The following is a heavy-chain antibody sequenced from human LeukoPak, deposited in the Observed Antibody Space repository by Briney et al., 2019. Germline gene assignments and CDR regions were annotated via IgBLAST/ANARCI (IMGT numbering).Heavy chain of an antibody. Sequence: GGSLRLSCAASGFTFSSYWMSWVRQAPGKGLEWVANIKQDGSEKYYVDSVKGRFTISRDNAKNSLYLQMNSLRAEDTAVYYCARDITIFGVVIFDYFDYWGQGTLVTVSS. CDR3: ARDITIFGVVIFDYFDY. CDR2: IKQDGSEK. V-gene: IGHV3-7*01. CDR1: GFTFSSYW. J-gene: IGHJ4*02. D-gene: IGHD3-3*01.